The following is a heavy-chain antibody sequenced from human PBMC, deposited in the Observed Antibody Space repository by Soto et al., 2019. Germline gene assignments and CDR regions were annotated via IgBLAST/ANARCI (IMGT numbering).Heavy chain of an antibody. CDR3: ARLVGATTAQGFDY. CDR2: ISSRSSTI. D-gene: IGHD1-26*01. Sequence: GGSLRLSCAASGFTFSDYSMNWVRQAPGKGLEWVSYISSRSSTIDYADSEKGRFTISRDNAKNSLYLQMNSLRDEDTAVYYCARLVGATTAQGFDYWGQGTLVTVSS. CDR1: GFTFSDYS. V-gene: IGHV3-48*02. J-gene: IGHJ4*02.